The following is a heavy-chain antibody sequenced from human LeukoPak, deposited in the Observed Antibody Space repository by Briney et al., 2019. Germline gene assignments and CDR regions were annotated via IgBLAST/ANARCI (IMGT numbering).Heavy chain of an antibody. D-gene: IGHD6-19*01. CDR2: ISGSGDST. CDR3: AKSGSGWYRFDC. V-gene: IGHV3-23*01. CDR1: GFTFSTYW. Sequence: GGSLRLSCAASGFTFSTYWMTWVRQIPGKGLEWVSAISGSGDSTYYADSVKGRFTISRDNSKNTLYLQMNSLRAEDTAVYYCAKSGSGWYRFDCWGQGTLVTVSS. J-gene: IGHJ4*02.